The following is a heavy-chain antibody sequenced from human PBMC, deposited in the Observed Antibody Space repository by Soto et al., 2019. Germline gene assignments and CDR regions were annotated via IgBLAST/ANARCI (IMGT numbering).Heavy chain of an antibody. CDR1: GFTFSSYG. CDR2: ISYDGSNK. J-gene: IGHJ6*02. CDR3: AKEGQSGFLEWLSGYYYGMDV. D-gene: IGHD3-3*01. V-gene: IGHV3-30*18. Sequence: PVGSLRLSCAASGFTFSSYGMHWVRQAPGKGLEWVAVISYDGSNKYYADSVKGRFTISRDNSKNTLYLQMNSLRAEDTAVYYCAKEGQSGFLEWLSGYYYGMDVWGQGTTVTVSS.